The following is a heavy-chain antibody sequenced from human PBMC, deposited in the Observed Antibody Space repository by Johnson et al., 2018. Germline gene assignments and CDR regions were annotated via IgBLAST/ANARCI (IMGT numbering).Heavy chain of an antibody. CDR2: IKQDATEK. CDR1: GFTFSSYW. V-gene: IGHV3-7*04. D-gene: IGHD7-27*01. Sequence: VQLVESGGGLVQHGGSLRLSCGASGFTFSSYWMTWVRQAPGKGLEWVANIKQDATEKYYVDSVKGRFTISRDNAKNSLYLQMNSLRVEDTAVYYCATESDGDSAFDLWGQGTMVTVSS. CDR3: ATESDGDSAFDL. J-gene: IGHJ3*01.